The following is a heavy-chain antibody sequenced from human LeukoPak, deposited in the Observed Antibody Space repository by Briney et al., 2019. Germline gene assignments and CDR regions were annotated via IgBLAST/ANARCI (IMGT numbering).Heavy chain of an antibody. J-gene: IGHJ6*02. D-gene: IGHD3-22*01. V-gene: IGHV1-58*02. CDR3: AADTPMISAPYPNGGGYYYGMDV. CDR2: IVVGSGNT. CDR1: GFTFTSSA. Sequence: SVKVSCKASGFTFTSSAMQWVRQARGQRLEWIGWIVVGSGNTNYVQKFQERVTITRDMSTSTAYMELSSLRSEDTAVYYCAADTPMISAPYPNGGGYYYGMDVWGQGTTVTVSS.